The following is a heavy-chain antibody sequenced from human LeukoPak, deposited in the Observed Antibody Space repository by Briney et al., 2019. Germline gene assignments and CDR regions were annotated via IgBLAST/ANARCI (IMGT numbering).Heavy chain of an antibody. V-gene: IGHV4-39*07. Sequence: PSETLSLTCTVSGGSISSSSYYWGWIRQPPGKGLEWIGSMYSSGSTYYNPSLKSRVTISVDTSKNQFSLKLSSVTAADTAVYYCGRDLEENGVTHWGLGTLVTVSS. CDR3: GRDLEENGVTH. CDR1: GGSISSSSYY. D-gene: IGHD1-14*01. J-gene: IGHJ4*02. CDR2: MYSSGST.